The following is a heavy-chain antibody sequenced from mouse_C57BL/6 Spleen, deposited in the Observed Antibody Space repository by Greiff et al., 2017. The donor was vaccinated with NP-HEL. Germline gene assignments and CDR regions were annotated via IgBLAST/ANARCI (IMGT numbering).Heavy chain of an antibody. CDR3: ASLYSNSLYWYFDV. D-gene: IGHD2-5*01. Sequence: QVQLQQSGAELVKPGASVKLSCKASGYTFTSYWMHWVKQRPGQGLEWIGMIHPNSGSTNYNEKFKSKATLTVDKSSSTAYMQLSSLTSEDSAVYYCASLYSNSLYWYFDVWGTGTTVTVSS. CDR2: IHPNSGST. CDR1: GYTFTSYW. J-gene: IGHJ1*03. V-gene: IGHV1-64*01.